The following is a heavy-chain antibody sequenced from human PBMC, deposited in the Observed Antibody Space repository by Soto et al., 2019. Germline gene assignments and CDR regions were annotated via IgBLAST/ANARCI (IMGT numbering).Heavy chain of an antibody. CDR1: GYTFTSYG. D-gene: IGHD2-15*01. CDR2: ISAYNGNT. V-gene: IGHV1-18*01. CDR3: ARAPLPRFYCSGGSCRDNWFDP. Sequence: ASVKVSCKASGYTFTSYGISWVRQAPGQGLEWMGWISAYNGNTNYAQKLQGRVTMTTDTSTSTAYMELRSLRSDDTAVYYCARAPLPRFYCSGGSCRDNWFDPWGQGTLVTVSS. J-gene: IGHJ5*02.